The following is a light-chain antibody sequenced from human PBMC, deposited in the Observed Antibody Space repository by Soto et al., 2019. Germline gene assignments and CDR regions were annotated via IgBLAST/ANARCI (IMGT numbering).Light chain of an antibody. Sequence: DIQMTQSPSTLSASVRDRVTITCRASQTISSWLDWFQQRPVKAPKFLIYESSILQSGVPLRFSGSGSGTEFTLTISILQPDDFATYYCQQYNSYWTFGQGTKVDIK. J-gene: IGKJ1*01. V-gene: IGKV1-5*01. CDR3: QQYNSYWT. CDR1: QTISSW. CDR2: ESS.